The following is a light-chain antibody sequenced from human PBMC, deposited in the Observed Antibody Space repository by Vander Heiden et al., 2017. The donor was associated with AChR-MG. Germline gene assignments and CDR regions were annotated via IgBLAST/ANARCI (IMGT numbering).Light chain of an antibody. J-gene: IGLJ2*01. Sequence: VLTQPPSLSSAPRQRVTLPCTWSSSNVVSPDGVHWYQQLPGTAPKLLIFANTNRPSGVPDRFSGSKSGTSASLTITGLQPDDEADYYCRSYDSSLSAVVFGGGTRLTVL. V-gene: IGLV1-40*01. CDR3: RSYDSSLSAVV. CDR2: ANT. CDR1: SSNVVSPDG.